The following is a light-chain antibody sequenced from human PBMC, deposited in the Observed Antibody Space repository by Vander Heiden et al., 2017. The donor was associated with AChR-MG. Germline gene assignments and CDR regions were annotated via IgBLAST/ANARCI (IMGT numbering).Light chain of an antibody. Sequence: EIVLTQSRASLSLSTGESATLSCRASQSVTTYLGWYQQKPGQAPRLLIYDASNRATGIPARFSGSGSGTDFALTISSLEPEDFAVYYCQQRSNWPRTFGQGTKVEIK. CDR2: DAS. V-gene: IGKV3-11*01. CDR1: QSVTTY. CDR3: QQRSNWPRT. J-gene: IGKJ1*01.